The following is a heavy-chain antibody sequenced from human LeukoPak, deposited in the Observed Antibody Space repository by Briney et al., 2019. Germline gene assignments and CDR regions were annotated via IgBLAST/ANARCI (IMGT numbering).Heavy chain of an antibody. CDR3: ARAETLWFGELLI. D-gene: IGHD3-10*01. V-gene: IGHV3-33*01. CDR2: IWYDGSNK. CDR1: GFTFSSYG. J-gene: IGHJ4*02. Sequence: GRSLRLSCAASGFTFSSYGMHWVRQAPGKGLEWVAVIWYDGSNKCYADSVKGRFTISRDNSKNTLYLQMNSLRAEDTAVYYCARAETLWFGELLIWGQGTLVTVSS.